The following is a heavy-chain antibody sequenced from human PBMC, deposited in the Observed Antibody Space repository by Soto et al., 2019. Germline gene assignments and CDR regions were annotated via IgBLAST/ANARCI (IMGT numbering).Heavy chain of an antibody. CDR2: IIPMLAAP. D-gene: IGHD2-21*01. Sequence: QGQLVQSGAEVKKPGSSVKVSCKASGGSFRTYAINWVRQAPGQGLEWMGGIIPMLAAPTYAQKFQGRLTITADESTTTVYMELSLRTSEDTAVYYCARVGPPSPSVIWFFDLWGRGTLVTVSS. CDR3: ARVGPPSPSVIWFFDL. CDR1: GGSFRTYA. V-gene: IGHV1-69*01. J-gene: IGHJ2*01.